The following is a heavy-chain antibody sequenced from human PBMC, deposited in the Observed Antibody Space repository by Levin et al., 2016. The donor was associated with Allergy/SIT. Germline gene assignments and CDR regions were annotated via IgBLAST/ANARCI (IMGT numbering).Heavy chain of an antibody. J-gene: IGHJ6*02. CDR3: ASFLNPDYYYGMDV. V-gene: IGHV3-7*01. D-gene: IGHD1-14*01. CDR2: IKQDGSEK. Sequence: WIRQPPGKGLEWVANIKQDGSEKYYVDSVKGRFTISRDNAKNSLYLQMNSLRAEDTAVYYCASFLNPDYYYGMDVWGQGTTVTVSS.